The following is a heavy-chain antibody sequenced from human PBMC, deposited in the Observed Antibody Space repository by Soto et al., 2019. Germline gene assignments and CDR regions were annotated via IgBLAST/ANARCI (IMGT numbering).Heavy chain of an antibody. CDR2: IYWNDDK. J-gene: IGHJ4*02. D-gene: IGHD3-22*01. Sequence: SGPTLVKPTQTLTLTCTFSGFSLSTSGVGVGWIRQPPGKALEWLALIYWNDDKRYSPSLKSRLTITKDTSKNQVVLTMTNMDPVDTATYYCAHSISPRGVITIYFDYWGQGTLVTVSS. CDR3: AHSISPRGVITIYFDY. CDR1: GFSLSTSGVG. V-gene: IGHV2-5*01.